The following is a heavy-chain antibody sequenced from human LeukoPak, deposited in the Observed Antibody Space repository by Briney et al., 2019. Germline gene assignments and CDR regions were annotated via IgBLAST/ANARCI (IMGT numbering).Heavy chain of an antibody. J-gene: IGHJ4*02. Sequence: PGGSLRLSCAASGFTFSSYNMNWVRQAPGKGLEGVSSISSSSYYIYYADSVKGRFTISRDNAKNTLYLQMNSLRVEDTAVYYCTRGPPDGSGNYYPGDFWGQGTLVTVSS. V-gene: IGHV3-21*01. CDR3: TRGPPDGSGNYYPGDF. CDR2: ISSSSYYI. D-gene: IGHD3-10*01. CDR1: GFTFSSYN.